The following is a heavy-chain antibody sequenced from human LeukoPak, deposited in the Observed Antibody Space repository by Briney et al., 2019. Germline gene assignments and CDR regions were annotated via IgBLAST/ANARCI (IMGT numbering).Heavy chain of an antibody. CDR3: ARKLEQWLVAPGDY. Sequence: GGSLRLSCAASGFTFSSYGMHWVRQAPGKGLEWVSFISSGSSYKYYADSVKGRFTISRDNAKNSLYLQMNSLRAEDTAVYYCARKLEQWLVAPGDYWGQGTLVTVSS. D-gene: IGHD6-19*01. CDR2: ISSGSSYK. CDR1: GFTFSSYG. V-gene: IGHV3-21*01. J-gene: IGHJ4*02.